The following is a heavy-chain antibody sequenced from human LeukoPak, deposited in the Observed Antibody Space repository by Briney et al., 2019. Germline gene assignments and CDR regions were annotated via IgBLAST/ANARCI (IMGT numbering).Heavy chain of an antibody. V-gene: IGHV4-4*07. CDR1: GGPISSYY. Sequence: SETLSLTCTASGGPISSYYWSWLRQPAGKGLEWIGRIYPSGSSNYNPSLKSRVTMSVDTSKNQFSLKLSSVTAADSAVYYCARDFTCGGDCYRFDYWGQGTLVSVSS. CDR2: IYPSGSS. CDR3: ARDFTCGGDCYRFDY. J-gene: IGHJ4*02. D-gene: IGHD2-21*02.